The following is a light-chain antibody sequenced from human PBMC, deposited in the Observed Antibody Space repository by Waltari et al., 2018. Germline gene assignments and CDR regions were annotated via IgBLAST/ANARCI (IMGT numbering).Light chain of an antibody. Sequence: QSALTQSASVSGSPGQSITISCTGPSSDVGSSNLLSWYQQHPGKAPKPMIYEVSKRPSGVSNRFSGSKSGNTASLTISGLQAEDEADYYCCSYAGSSTWVFGGGTKLTVL. V-gene: IGLV2-23*02. CDR1: SSDVGSSNL. CDR2: EVS. J-gene: IGLJ3*02. CDR3: CSYAGSSTWV.